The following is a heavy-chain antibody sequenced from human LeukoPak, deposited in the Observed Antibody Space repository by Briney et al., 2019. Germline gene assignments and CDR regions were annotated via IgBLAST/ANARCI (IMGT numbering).Heavy chain of an antibody. Sequence: PSGTLSLTCAVSGGSISSSNWWSWVRQPPGKGLEWIGEIYHSGSTNYNPSLKSRVTISVDKSKNQFSLKLSSVTAADTAVYYCARAIVGAHWPFDYWGQGTLVTVSS. CDR3: ARAIVGAHWPFDY. D-gene: IGHD1-26*01. CDR2: IYHSGST. J-gene: IGHJ4*02. CDR1: GGSISSSNW. V-gene: IGHV4-4*02.